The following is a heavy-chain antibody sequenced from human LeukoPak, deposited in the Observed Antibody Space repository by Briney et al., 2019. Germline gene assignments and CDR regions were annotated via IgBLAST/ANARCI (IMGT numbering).Heavy chain of an antibody. CDR1: GYTFTSYG. D-gene: IGHD7-27*01. J-gene: IGHJ5*02. CDR3: ATSTRSWDWFDP. CDR2: ISAYNGNT. Sequence: ASVKVSCKASGYTFTSYGITWVRQAPGQGLEWMGWISAYNGNTNYAQKLQGRVTMTTDTSTSTAYMELRSLRSDDTAVYYCATSTRSWDWFDPWGQGTLVTVSS. V-gene: IGHV1-18*01.